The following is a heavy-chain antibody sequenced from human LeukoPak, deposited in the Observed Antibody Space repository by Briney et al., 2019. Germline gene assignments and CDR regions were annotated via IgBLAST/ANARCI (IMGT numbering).Heavy chain of an antibody. Sequence: PGGSLRLSCAASGFTFSSYAMSWVRQAPGKGLVWVSRINSDGSSTSYADSVKGRFTISRDNAKNTLYLQMNSLRAEDTAVYYCARAEEELWPDYWGQGTLVTVSS. D-gene: IGHD5-18*01. V-gene: IGHV3-74*01. CDR2: INSDGSST. CDR1: GFTFSSYA. J-gene: IGHJ4*02. CDR3: ARAEEELWPDY.